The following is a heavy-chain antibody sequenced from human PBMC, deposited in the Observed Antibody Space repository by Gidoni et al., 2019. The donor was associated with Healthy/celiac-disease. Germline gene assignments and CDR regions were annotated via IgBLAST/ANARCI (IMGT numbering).Heavy chain of an antibody. CDR2: ISSSSSTI. D-gene: IGHD5-12*01. CDR1: GFTFGSYS. CDR3: ARVGLEMATTSFGFDI. J-gene: IGHJ3*02. V-gene: IGHV3-48*01. Sequence: EVQLVESGGGLVQPGGSLRLSCAASGFTFGSYSMNWVRQAPGKGLEWFSDISSSSSTIYYADSVKGRFTISRDNAKNSLYLQMNSLRAEDTAVYYCARVGLEMATTSFGFDIWGQGTMVTVSS.